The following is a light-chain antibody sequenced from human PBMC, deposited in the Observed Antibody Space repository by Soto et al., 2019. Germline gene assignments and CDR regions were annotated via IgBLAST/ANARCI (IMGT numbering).Light chain of an antibody. V-gene: IGLV1-40*01. CDR1: SSNIGANFE. J-gene: IGLJ1*01. Sequence: QPVLTQPPSVSGAPGQRVTISCTGSSSNIGANFEVHWYRQRPGTAPKLLIYGNINRPSGVPDRFSGSKSGTSASLAITGLQADDEADYYCSSYAGSNMGVFGTGTKLTVL. CDR2: GNI. CDR3: SSYAGSNMGV.